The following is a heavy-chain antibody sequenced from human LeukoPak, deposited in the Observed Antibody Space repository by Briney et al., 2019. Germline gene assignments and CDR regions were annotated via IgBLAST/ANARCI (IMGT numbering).Heavy chain of an antibody. J-gene: IGHJ6*03. CDR2: IYYSGNT. Sequence: SETLSLTCTVSDGSISSYYWSWIRQPPGKGLEWIGHIYYSGNTNYNPSLKSRVTISVDTSKNQFSLKLTSVTAADTAVYYCARDPSYYDILTGYYIYYYYYMDVWGKGTTVTVSS. CDR1: DGSISSYY. D-gene: IGHD3-9*01. CDR3: ARDPSYYDILTGYYIYYYYYMDV. V-gene: IGHV4-59*01.